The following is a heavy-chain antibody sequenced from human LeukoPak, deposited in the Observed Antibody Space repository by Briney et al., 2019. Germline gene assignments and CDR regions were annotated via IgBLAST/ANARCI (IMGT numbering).Heavy chain of an antibody. Sequence: GGSLRLSCAGSGFIFSNYWMTWVRQAPGKGLEWVANIKQDGSEKNYVDSVKGRFTISRDNAKNSLYLQMSSLRAEDTAVYYCAGPPQAGPFDYWGQGTLVTVSS. V-gene: IGHV3-7*01. J-gene: IGHJ4*02. D-gene: IGHD6-19*01. CDR2: IKQDGSEK. CDR3: AGPPQAGPFDY. CDR1: GFIFSNYW.